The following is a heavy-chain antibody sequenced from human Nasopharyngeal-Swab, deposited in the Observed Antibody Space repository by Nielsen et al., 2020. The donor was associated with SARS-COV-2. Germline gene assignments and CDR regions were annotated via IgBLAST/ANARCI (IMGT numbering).Heavy chain of an antibody. CDR3: ARVVVVPAAMTGEAYYYYYGMDV. Sequence: SETLSLTCAVYGGSFSGYYWSWIRQPPGKGPEWIGEINHSGSTNYNPSLKSRVTISVDTSKNQFSLKLSSVTAADTAVYYCARVVVVPAAMTGEAYYYYYGMDVWGQGTTVTVSS. CDR1: GGSFSGYY. V-gene: IGHV4-34*01. D-gene: IGHD2-2*01. CDR2: INHSGST. J-gene: IGHJ6*02.